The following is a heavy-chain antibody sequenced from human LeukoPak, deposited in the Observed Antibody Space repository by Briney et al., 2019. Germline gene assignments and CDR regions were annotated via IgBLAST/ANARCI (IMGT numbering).Heavy chain of an antibody. V-gene: IGHV3-21*01. CDR1: GFTFSRYS. Sequence: GGSLRLSCAASGFTFSRYSMNWVRQAPGKGLEWVSSISSSSSYIYYADSVKGRFTISRDNAKNSLYLQMNSLRAEDTAVYYCARFVVAVAPRGMDVWGQGTTVTVSS. D-gene: IGHD6-19*01. J-gene: IGHJ6*02. CDR2: ISSSSSYI. CDR3: ARFVVAVAPRGMDV.